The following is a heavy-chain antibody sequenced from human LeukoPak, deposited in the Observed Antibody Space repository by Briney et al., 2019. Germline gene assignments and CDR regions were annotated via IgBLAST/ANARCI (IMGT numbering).Heavy chain of an antibody. V-gene: IGHV4-34*01. J-gene: IGHJ4*02. CDR2: IYYSGNT. D-gene: IGHD6-13*01. Sequence: PSETLSLTCAVYGGSFSGYYWSWIRQPPGKGLEWIGSIYYSGNTYYNASLKSQVSISIDTSKNQFSLRLTSVTAADTAVYYCARGGAAGTPGYFDYRGQGTLVTVSS. CDR1: GGSFSGYY. CDR3: ARGGAAGTPGYFDY.